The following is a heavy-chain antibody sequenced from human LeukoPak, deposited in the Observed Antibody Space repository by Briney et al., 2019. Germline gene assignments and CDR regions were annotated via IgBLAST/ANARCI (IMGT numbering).Heavy chain of an antibody. D-gene: IGHD1-26*01. Sequence: GGSLRLSCAASGFTFSTFWMTWARQTPGKGLEWMGIIYPGDSDIRYSPSFQGQVTISADKSISTAYLQWSSLKASDTAMYYCATALSGSYYGLDYWGQGTLVTVSS. CDR3: ATALSGSYYGLDY. CDR1: GFTFSTFW. J-gene: IGHJ4*02. V-gene: IGHV5-51*01. CDR2: IYPGDSDI.